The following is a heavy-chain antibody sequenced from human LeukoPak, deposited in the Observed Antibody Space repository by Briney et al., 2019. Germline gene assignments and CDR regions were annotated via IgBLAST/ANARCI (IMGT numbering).Heavy chain of an antibody. J-gene: IGHJ5*02. CDR1: GGSISSGDYY. CDR3: ARSGLYDSSGYYMAPFDP. Sequence: SETLSLTCTVSGGSISSGDYYWSWIRQPPGKGLEWIGYIYYSGSTYYNPSLKSRVTISVDTSKNQFSLKLSSVTAADTAVYYGARSGLYDSSGYYMAPFDPWGEGTLVTVSS. D-gene: IGHD3-22*01. CDR2: IYYSGST. V-gene: IGHV4-30-4*01.